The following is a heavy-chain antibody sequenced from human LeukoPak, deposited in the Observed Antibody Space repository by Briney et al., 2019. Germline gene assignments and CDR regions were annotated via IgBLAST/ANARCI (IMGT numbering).Heavy chain of an antibody. Sequence: QPGGSLRLSCAASGFTFTSSAMSWVRQAPGEGLEWVSAISDSASSTYYADSVRGRFTISRDNAKNTLYLQMNSLRAEDTAVYYCARSSRYFDYWGQGTLVTVSS. CDR3: ARSSRYFDY. V-gene: IGHV3-23*01. D-gene: IGHD6-13*01. CDR2: ISDSASST. J-gene: IGHJ4*02. CDR1: GFTFTSSA.